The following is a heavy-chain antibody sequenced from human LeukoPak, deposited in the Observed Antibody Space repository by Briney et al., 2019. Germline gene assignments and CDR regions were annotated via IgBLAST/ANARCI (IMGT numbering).Heavy chain of an antibody. CDR1: GGSFSGYY. D-gene: IGHD6-19*01. CDR3: ARVFSVAGTFDY. V-gene: IGHV4-34*01. Sequence: SETLSLTCAVYGGSFSGYYWSWIRQPPGKGLEWIGEINHSGSTDYNPSLKSRVTISVDTSKNQFSLNLSSVTAADTAVYYCARVFSVAGTFDYWGQGTLVTVSS. J-gene: IGHJ4*02. CDR2: INHSGST.